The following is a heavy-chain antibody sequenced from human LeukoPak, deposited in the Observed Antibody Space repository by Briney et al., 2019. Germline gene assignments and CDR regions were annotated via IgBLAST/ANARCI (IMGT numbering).Heavy chain of an antibody. V-gene: IGHV3-23*01. CDR2: ISGSGGST. CDR1: GFTFSSYA. CDR3: AKPYGDYKHY. Sequence: SGGSLRLSCAASGFTFSSYAMSWVRQAPGKGLEWVSAISGSGGSTYYADSVKGRFTIYRDNSKNTVYLQMTSLSAEDTAVYYCAKPYGDYKHYWGQGTLVTVSS. D-gene: IGHD4-17*01. J-gene: IGHJ4*02.